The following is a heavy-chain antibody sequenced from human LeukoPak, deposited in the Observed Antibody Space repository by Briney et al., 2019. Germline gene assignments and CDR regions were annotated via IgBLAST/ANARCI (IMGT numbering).Heavy chain of an antibody. Sequence: GASVTVSCKACGCIFTAYYMQWVGQAPGQGVEGMGWINPNSGDTKYAQKFQGRVTMTRDTSTSTADLELKSLIYDDTAVYYCARAEAIDYWGQGTLVTVSS. CDR3: ARAEAIDY. CDR1: GCIFTAYY. J-gene: IGHJ4*02. V-gene: IGHV1-2*02. CDR2: INPNSGDT.